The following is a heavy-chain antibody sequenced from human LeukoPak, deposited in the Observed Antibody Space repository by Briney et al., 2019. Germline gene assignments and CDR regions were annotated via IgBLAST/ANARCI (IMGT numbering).Heavy chain of an antibody. CDR3: ARGKFYYGSGSYAIDY. Sequence: SQTLSLTCAVSGGSISDYYWSWIRQPPGKGLEWLGYIYYSGSTKNNPSLKSRVTISVDTSKNQFSLKLSSVSAADTAVYYCARGKFYYGSGSYAIDYWGQGTLVIVSS. D-gene: IGHD3-10*01. CDR2: IYYSGST. CDR1: GGSISDYY. J-gene: IGHJ4*02. V-gene: IGHV4-59*13.